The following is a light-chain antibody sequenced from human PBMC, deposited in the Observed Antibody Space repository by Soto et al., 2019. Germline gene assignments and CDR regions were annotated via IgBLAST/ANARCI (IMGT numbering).Light chain of an antibody. CDR1: PPISGTY. Sequence: EIVLTQSPGTLSLSPGERATLSCRASPPISGTYLAWYQQKPGQAPRLLIYGASTRAAGIPDRFSGGGSGTDCTLTTRRLGPEYSAVWYCQLGGFGQGTKVEI. CDR2: GAS. CDR3: QLGG. J-gene: IGKJ1*01. V-gene: IGKV3-20*01.